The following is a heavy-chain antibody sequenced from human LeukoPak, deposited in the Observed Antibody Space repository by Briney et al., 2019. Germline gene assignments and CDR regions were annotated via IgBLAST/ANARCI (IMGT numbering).Heavy chain of an antibody. V-gene: IGHV3-23*01. D-gene: IGHD5-18*01. CDR1: GFTFSSYA. CDR3: AKVDTAMVSHLDAFDI. Sequence: SGGSPRLSCAASGFTFSSYAMSWVRQAPGKGLEWVSAISGSGGSTYYADSVKGRFTISRDNSKNTLYLQMNSLRAEDTAVYYCAKVDTAMVSHLDAFDIWGQGTMVTVSS. CDR2: ISGSGGST. J-gene: IGHJ3*02.